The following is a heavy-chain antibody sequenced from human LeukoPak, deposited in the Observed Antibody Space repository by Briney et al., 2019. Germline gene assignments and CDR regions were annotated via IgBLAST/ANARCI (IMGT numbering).Heavy chain of an antibody. D-gene: IGHD2-15*01. J-gene: IGHJ4*02. CDR3: ARDFSTWYSIDY. V-gene: IGHV3-30-3*01. Sequence: GGSLSLSCAVSGFTLRNYAIHWVRQAPGKGLQWVAFISYDAAVKSYADSVRGRFTVSRDNSKNTLSLQMNSLRPDDTAVYYCARDFSTWYSIDYWGRGTLVTVSS. CDR2: ISYDAAVK. CDR1: GFTLRNYA.